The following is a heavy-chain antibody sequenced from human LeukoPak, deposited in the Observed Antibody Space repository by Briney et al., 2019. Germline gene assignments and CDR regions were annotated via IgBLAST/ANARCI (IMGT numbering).Heavy chain of an antibody. Sequence: SETLSLTCVVYGESFSGYYWSWIRQPPGKGLEGIGEINHSGSTNYNPSLKSRVTISVDTSKNQISLKLSSVTAADTAVYYCAREALITGTTSFDYSGQGTLVTVSS. D-gene: IGHD1-20*01. V-gene: IGHV4-34*01. CDR1: GESFSGYY. CDR3: AREALITGTTSFDY. CDR2: INHSGST. J-gene: IGHJ4*02.